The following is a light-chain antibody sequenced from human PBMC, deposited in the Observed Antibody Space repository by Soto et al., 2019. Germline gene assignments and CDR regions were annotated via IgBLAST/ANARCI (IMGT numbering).Light chain of an antibody. V-gene: IGLV2-8*01. Sequence: QSALTQPPSASGSPGQSVSISCAGTSGDVGGNNYVSWYQQHPGKAPKLMVYEVTKRPSGVPDRFSGSKSGNTASLTVSGLKSEDEADYYCSSYAGSNNVIFGGGTKLTVL. CDR2: EVT. J-gene: IGLJ2*01. CDR3: SSYAGSNNVI. CDR1: SGDVGGNNY.